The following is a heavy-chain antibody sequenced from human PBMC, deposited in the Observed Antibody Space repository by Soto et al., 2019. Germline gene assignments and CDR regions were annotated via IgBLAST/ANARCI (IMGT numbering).Heavy chain of an antibody. CDR2: IYDSGST. CDR1: CGSISSSY. J-gene: IGHJ4*02. CDR3: AREGESIYYGGTSHFDY. V-gene: IGHV4-4*08. Sequence: SETLSLTCTVSCGSISSSYWSWIRQPPGKGLEWIGYIYDSGSTYYHPSLLSRVTISVDTSMNEFSLRLSSVTAADTAVYYCAREGESIYYGGTSHFDYWGQGTTVTVSS. D-gene: IGHD4-17*01.